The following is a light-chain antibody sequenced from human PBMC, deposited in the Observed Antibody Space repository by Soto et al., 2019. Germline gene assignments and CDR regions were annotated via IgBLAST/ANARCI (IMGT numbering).Light chain of an antibody. Sequence: EIVLAQSPGTLSLSPGERATLSCRASQTISSRYLTWYQQKAGQVPRLLIYGASSRATGIPDRFSGSGSGTDFTLTISRLAPEDVAVYYCHHSGNSHGTFGQGTKVEIK. J-gene: IGKJ1*01. V-gene: IGKV3-20*01. CDR3: HHSGNSHGT. CDR1: QTISSRY. CDR2: GAS.